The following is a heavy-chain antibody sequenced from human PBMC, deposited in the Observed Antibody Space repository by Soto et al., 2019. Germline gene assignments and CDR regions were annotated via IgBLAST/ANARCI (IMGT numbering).Heavy chain of an antibody. D-gene: IGHD3-10*01. CDR1: GFTFSDYY. J-gene: IGHJ3*02. Sequence: LXLSCSAPGFTFSDYYMSWSRQAPGKGLECVSYISSSGSTIYYADSVKGRFTISRDNAKNSLYLQMNSLRAEDTAVYYCARDLYGSGSYYNVYAFDIWGQGTMVTVSS. CDR3: ARDLYGSGSYYNVYAFDI. CDR2: ISSSGSTI. V-gene: IGHV3-11*01.